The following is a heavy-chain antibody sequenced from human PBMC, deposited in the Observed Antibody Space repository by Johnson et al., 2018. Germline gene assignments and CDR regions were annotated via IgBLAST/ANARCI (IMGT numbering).Heavy chain of an antibody. CDR2: ISNDGSNK. CDR1: GFTFSSDG. J-gene: IGHJ4*02. V-gene: IGHV3-30*18. CDR3: AKDSHYSSGWSGIDY. D-gene: IGHD6-19*01. Sequence: QVQLWESGGGVVQPGRSLRLSCAASGFTFSSDGMHWVRQAPGKGLEWVAAISNDGSNKYYADSVKGRFTISRANFKNKLYLQVNSLRAEETDVYYFAKDSHYSSGWSGIDYWGQGTLLTVSS.